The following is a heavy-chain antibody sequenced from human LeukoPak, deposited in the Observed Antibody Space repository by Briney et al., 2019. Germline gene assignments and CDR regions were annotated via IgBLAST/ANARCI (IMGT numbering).Heavy chain of an antibody. D-gene: IGHD6-13*01. CDR1: GFTFSSYT. J-gene: IGHJ4*02. CDR3: ARVAEAAAFDS. CDR2: ISSTSSHI. Sequence: GGSLRLSCAASGFTFSSYTMNWVRQAPGKGLEWVSSISSTSSHIYYADSMKGRFTISRDNAKNSLYLQMNSLKPEDTAVYYCARVAEAAAFDSWGQGTLVTVSS. V-gene: IGHV3-21*01.